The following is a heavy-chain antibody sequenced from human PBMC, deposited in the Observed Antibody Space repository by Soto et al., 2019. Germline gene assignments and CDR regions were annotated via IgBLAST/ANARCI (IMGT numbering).Heavy chain of an antibody. V-gene: IGHV1-3*01. D-gene: IGHD6-13*01. J-gene: IGHJ3*02. CDR2: INAGNGNT. Sequence: ASVKVSCKASGYTFTSYAMHWVRQAPGQRLEWMGWINAGNGNTKYSQKFQGRVTITRDTSTSTAYMELSSLRSDDTAVYYCARGLPHLIAPFDIWGQGTTVTVSS. CDR3: ARGLPHLIAPFDI. CDR1: GYTFTSYA.